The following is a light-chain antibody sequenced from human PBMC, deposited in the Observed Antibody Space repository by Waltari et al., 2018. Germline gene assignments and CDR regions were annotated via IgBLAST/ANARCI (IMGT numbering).Light chain of an antibody. Sequence: EIVMTQSPATLAVSPGERATLTCRASQGVSRNLAWYQQKPGQAHRLLIYGASTRATGSPARFRGTGSGTEFTLTISFLQSEDFAVYYFQQYNNWPRTFGQGTKVDIK. CDR2: GAS. J-gene: IGKJ1*01. V-gene: IGKV3-15*01. CDR3: QQYNNWPRT. CDR1: QGVSRN.